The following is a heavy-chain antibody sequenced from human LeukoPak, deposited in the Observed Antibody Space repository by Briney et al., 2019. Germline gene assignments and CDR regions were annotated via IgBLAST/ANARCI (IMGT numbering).Heavy chain of an antibody. Sequence: PSQTLSLTCTVSGGSLSSGSDYWSWIRQSAGKGLEWIGRIYASGSTNYNPSLKSRVTMSVDTSKNQFSLKLSSVTAADTAVYYCARDLAGYCSSTSCYSSYYYYYMDVWGKGTTVTVSS. V-gene: IGHV4-61*02. CDR2: IYASGST. J-gene: IGHJ6*03. CDR1: GGSLSSGSDY. D-gene: IGHD2-2*01. CDR3: ARDLAGYCSSTSCYSSYYYYYMDV.